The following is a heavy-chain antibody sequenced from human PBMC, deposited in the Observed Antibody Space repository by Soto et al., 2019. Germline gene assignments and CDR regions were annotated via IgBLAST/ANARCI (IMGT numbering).Heavy chain of an antibody. CDR1: GGSFSGNY. J-gene: IGHJ6*02. CDR2: FSDSGST. V-gene: IGHV4-34*01. CDR3: ARGNFYYGLDV. Sequence: QVQLQQWGAGLLKPSETLSLICAVYGGSFSGNYWSWIRQPPGKGLEWIGEFSDSGSTNYNPSLKSRVTISEDMSKSQFSLKLNSVTAADTAVYYCARGNFYYGLDVWGQGTTVTVSS.